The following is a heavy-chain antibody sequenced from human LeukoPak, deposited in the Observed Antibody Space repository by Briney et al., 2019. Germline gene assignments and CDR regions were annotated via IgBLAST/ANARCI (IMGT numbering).Heavy chain of an antibody. Sequence: GGSLRLSCAAPGSTFDDYAMHWVRQATGKGLEWVSLISWEGGSTYCADSVKGPFTISRDNSKNSLYLQMNSLRAEDTALYYCAKDKGPGAVAGRGIDYWGQGTLVTVSS. CDR2: ISWEGGST. D-gene: IGHD6-19*01. CDR1: GSTFDDYA. J-gene: IGHJ4*02. V-gene: IGHV3-43D*04. CDR3: AKDKGPGAVAGRGIDY.